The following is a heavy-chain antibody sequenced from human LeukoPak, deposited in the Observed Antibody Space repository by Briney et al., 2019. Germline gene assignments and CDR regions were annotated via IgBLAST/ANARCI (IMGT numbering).Heavy chain of an antibody. J-gene: IGHJ4*02. CDR3: ARQAGAYSHPYDY. D-gene: IGHD4/OR15-4a*01. Sequence: GGSLRLSCTVSGFTVSSNSMSWVRQAPGKGLEWVSFIYSAGSTHYSDSVKGRFTISIDNSKNTLYLQMNSLRVEDTAVYYCARQAGAYSHPYDYWGQGTLVTVSS. V-gene: IGHV3-53*01. CDR1: GFTVSSNS. CDR2: IYSAGST.